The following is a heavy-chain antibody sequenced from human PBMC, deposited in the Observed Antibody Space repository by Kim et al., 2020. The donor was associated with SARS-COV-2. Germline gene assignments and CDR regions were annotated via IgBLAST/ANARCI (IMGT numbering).Heavy chain of an antibody. D-gene: IGHD6-13*01. CDR3: ARDFWVDY. Sequence: GGSLRLSCAASGFTFSSYAMHWVRQAPGKGLEWVAVISYDGSNKYYADSVKGRFTISRGNSKNTLYLQMNSLRAEDTAVYYCARDFWVDYWGQGTLVTVSS. CDR2: ISYDGSNK. V-gene: IGHV3-30-3*01. J-gene: IGHJ4*02. CDR1: GFTFSSYA.